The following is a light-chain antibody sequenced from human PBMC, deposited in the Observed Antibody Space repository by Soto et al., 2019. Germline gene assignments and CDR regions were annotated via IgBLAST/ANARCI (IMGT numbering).Light chain of an antibody. V-gene: IGLV2-14*01. CDR3: SSYTSNSNPYV. Sequence: QSVLTQHASVSGSPGQSITISCTGTSSDVGGYNYVSWYQLHPGKAPKLMISEVTNRPSGVSSRFSGSKSGNTASLTISGLQADDEADYYCSSYTSNSNPYVFGTGTKVTVL. J-gene: IGLJ1*01. CDR1: SSDVGGYNY. CDR2: EVT.